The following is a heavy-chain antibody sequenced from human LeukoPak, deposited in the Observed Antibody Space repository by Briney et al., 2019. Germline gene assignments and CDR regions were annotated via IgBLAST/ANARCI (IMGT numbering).Heavy chain of an antibody. J-gene: IGHJ6*02. D-gene: IGHD3-10*01. CDR3: ARDSSYDRSGYYYYGLDV. V-gene: IGHV4-30-4*01. Sequence: PSETLSLTCTVSGGSISSGDYYWSWIRQPPGKGLEWIGYIYYNGSTYYNPSLKSRLTISVDTSKNQLFLKLSSVTAADTAVYYCARDSSYDRSGYYYYGLDVWGQGTTVTVSS. CDR2: IYYNGST. CDR1: GGSISSGDYY.